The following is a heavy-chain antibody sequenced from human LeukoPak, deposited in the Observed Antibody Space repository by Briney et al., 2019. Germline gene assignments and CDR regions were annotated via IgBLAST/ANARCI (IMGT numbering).Heavy chain of an antibody. CDR3: ARDWSADY. CDR2: MGGSGDSP. J-gene: IGHJ4*02. CDR1: GFTFSSYA. V-gene: IGHV3-23*01. Sequence: PGASLRLSCKASGFTFSSYAMTWVRQAPGKGLEWVSAMGGSGDSPKYADSVKGRFTMSRDSSRNTVYLQMNRLRPDDTAVYYCARDWSADYWGQGTLVTVSS.